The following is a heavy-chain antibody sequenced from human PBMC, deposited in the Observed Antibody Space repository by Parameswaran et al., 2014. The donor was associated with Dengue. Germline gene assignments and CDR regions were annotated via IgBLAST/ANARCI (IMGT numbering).Heavy chain of an antibody. Sequence: RWIRQPPGKGLEWIGEINHSGSTNYNPSLKSRVTISVDTSKNQFSLKLSSVTAADTAVYYCARGSMVRGVIMSGWFDPWGQGTLVTGLL. V-gene: IGHV4-34*01. D-gene: IGHD3-10*01. J-gene: IGHJ5*02. CDR3: ARGSMVRGVIMSGWFDP. CDR2: INHSGST.